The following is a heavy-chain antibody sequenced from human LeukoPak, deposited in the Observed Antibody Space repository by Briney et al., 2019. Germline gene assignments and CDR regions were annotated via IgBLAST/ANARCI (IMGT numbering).Heavy chain of an antibody. CDR3: ARGRSSSSWILSRRLFDY. Sequence: ASVKVSCRASGYIFTGYYMHWVRQAPGQGLEWMGWINPNSGDTNFAQKFQGRVTMTRDTSISTAYMELSRLRSDDTAVYYCARGRSSSSWILSRRLFDYWGQGTLVTVSS. D-gene: IGHD6-13*01. V-gene: IGHV1-2*02. CDR2: INPNSGDT. CDR1: GYIFTGYY. J-gene: IGHJ4*02.